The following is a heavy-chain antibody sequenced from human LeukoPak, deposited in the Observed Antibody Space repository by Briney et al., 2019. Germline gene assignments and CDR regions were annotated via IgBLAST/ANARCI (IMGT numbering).Heavy chain of an antibody. D-gene: IGHD2-2*01. V-gene: IGHV1-2*06. CDR2: INPNSGDT. Sequence: GGSLRLSCAASGFTFTSYHMHWVRQAPGQGLEWMGRINPNSGDTNYAQKFQGRVTMTRDTSISTAYMELSRLRSDDTAVYYCARDYCSSTSCLFDYWGQGTLVTVSS. CDR3: ARDYCSSTSCLFDY. J-gene: IGHJ4*02. CDR1: GFTFTSYH.